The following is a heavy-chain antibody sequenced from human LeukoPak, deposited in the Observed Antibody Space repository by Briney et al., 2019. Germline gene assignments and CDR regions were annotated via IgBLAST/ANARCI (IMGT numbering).Heavy chain of an antibody. CDR3: ARDNSVGDTAWWFDP. CDR2: INPSGSST. V-gene: IGHV1-46*01. CDR1: GYSFTSYY. D-gene: IGHD1-26*01. Sequence: ASVKVSCKASGYSFTSYYMHWVRQAPGQGLEWMGLINPSGSSTSYAQKFQGRLSLTRDMSTSTDYMELGSLRSEDTAVYYCARDNSVGDTAWWFDPWGQGTLVTVSS. J-gene: IGHJ5*02.